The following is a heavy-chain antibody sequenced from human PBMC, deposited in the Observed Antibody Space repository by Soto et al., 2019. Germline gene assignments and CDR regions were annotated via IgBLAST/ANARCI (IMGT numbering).Heavy chain of an antibody. V-gene: IGHV3-23*01. CDR1: GFTFSSYA. CDR2: ISGSGGST. J-gene: IGHJ4*02. CDR3: AKASYSGSWPYYFDY. D-gene: IGHD1-26*01. Sequence: GGSLRLSCAASGFTFSSYAMSWVRQAPGKGLEWVSAISGSGGSTYYADSVKGRFTISRDNSKNTLYLQMNSLRAEDTAVYYCAKASYSGSWPYYFDYWGQGTLVTVSS.